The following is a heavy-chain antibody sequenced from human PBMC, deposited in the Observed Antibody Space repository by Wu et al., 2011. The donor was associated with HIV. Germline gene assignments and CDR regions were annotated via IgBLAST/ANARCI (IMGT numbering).Heavy chain of an antibody. CDR2: ISAYNGDT. D-gene: IGHD6-6*01. V-gene: IGHV1-18*01. J-gene: IGHJ6*03. CDR1: GYIFTSYG. CDR3: ARDGSSAQLDLYYNHMDV. Sequence: QVQLVQSGAEVKKPGASVKVSCKASGYIFTSYGINWVRQAPGQGLEWMGWISAYNGDTDYAQKFQGRVTMTTDTSTSTAYMELRSLRSDDTAVYYCARDGSSAQLDLYYNHMDVWGKGTTVTVSS.